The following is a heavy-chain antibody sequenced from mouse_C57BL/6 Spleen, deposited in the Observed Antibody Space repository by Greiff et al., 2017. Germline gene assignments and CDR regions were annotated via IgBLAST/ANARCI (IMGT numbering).Heavy chain of an antibody. Sequence: DVKLVESGGGLVKPGGSLKLSCAASGFTFSSYAMSWVRQTPERRLEWVATISDGGSYTYYPDNVKGRFTISRDNAKNNLYLQMSHLKSEDTAMCYCARGDYYGSSCGFDYWGQGTTLTVSS. CDR1: GFTFSSYA. V-gene: IGHV5-4*03. CDR2: ISDGGSYT. J-gene: IGHJ2*01. CDR3: ARGDYYGSSCGFDY. D-gene: IGHD1-1*01.